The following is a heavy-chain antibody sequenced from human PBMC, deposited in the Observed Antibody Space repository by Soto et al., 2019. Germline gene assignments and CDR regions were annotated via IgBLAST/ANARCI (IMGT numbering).Heavy chain of an antibody. CDR3: ARAGQYSSSNYWLHPVDY. CDR1: GYTFTNHG. J-gene: IGHJ4*02. D-gene: IGHD6-13*01. CDR2: MNTYNDNT. Sequence: QVQLVQSGAKVKKPGASVKVSCKASGYTFTNHGIIWVRQAPGQGLERMGWMNTYNDNTNYAQNLQGRVTVTKDTSTSTAYMELRRVRSDDTAVHDCARAGQYSSSNYWLHPVDYWCQGSQVTVSS. V-gene: IGHV1-18*01.